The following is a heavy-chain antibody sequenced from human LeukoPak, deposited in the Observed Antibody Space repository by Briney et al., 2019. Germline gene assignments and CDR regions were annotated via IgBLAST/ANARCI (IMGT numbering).Heavy chain of an antibody. CDR2: ISAYNGNT. CDR1: GYTFTSYG. V-gene: IGHV1-18*01. CDR3: ARVLIAVADPSSDY. D-gene: IGHD6-19*01. Sequence: ASVKVSCKASGYTFTSYGISWVRQAPGQGLEWMGWISAYNGNTNYAQKLQGRVTMTTDTSTSTAYMGLRSLRSDDTAVYYCARVLIAVADPSSDYWGQGTLVTVSS. J-gene: IGHJ4*02.